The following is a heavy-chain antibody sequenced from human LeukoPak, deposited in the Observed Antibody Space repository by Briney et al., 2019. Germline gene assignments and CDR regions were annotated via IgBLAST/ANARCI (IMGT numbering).Heavy chain of an antibody. CDR3: ARGDRRDGYNWGEAFDI. D-gene: IGHD5-24*01. CDR2: IYYSGST. J-gene: IGHJ3*02. Sequence: SQTLSLTCTVSGGSISSGDYYWSWIRQPPGKGLEWIGYIYYSGSTYYNPSPKSRVTISVDTSKNQFSLKLSSVTAADTAVYYCARGDRRDGYNWGEAFDIWGQGTMVTVSS. CDR1: GGSISSGDYY. V-gene: IGHV4-30-4*01.